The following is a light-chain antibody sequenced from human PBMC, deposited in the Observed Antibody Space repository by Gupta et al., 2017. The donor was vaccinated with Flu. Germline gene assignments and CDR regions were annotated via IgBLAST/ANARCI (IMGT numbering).Light chain of an antibody. CDR3: CSYVDHNNPV. CDR2: DVT. V-gene: IGLV2-23*02. Sequence: QAARTQPDSAHGSPGHAFTIPCPATNSNVGSNNIVSWYQQPPDKAPKLILYDVTKRPSGVSLRFAGSKSGNTASLAISVLQAEDEADYYCCSYVDHNNPVFGGGTKLTVL. CDR1: NSNVGSNNI. J-gene: IGLJ3*02.